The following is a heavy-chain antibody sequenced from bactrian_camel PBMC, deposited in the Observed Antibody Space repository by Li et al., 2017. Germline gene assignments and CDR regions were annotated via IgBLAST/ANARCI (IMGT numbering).Heavy chain of an antibody. CDR1: DLLFSECG. CDR3: AADVTAYCSGGSYQ. D-gene: IGHD4*01. Sequence: HVQLVESGGGSVQAGGPLKLTCTVSDLLFSECGMEWHRQVPGKERELVASIKRDGTTTYSPSVKGRFTISQSQDNRKKTSYLQMSNLNTEDTALYLCAADVTAYCSGGSYQWGKGTQVTVS. CDR2: IKRDGTT. J-gene: IGHJ4*01. V-gene: IGHV3S53*01.